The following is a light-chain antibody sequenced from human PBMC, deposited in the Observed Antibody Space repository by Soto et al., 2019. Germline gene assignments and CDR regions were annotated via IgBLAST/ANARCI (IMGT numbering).Light chain of an antibody. V-gene: IGKV3-20*01. CDR3: QQYGGSPYT. CDR1: QSVRSND. Sequence: EIVLTQSPGTLSLSPGERATLSCRASQSVRSNDLAWYQQKPGQAPRLLIYGASSRATGIPDRFSGTGSGTDFTLTISRLEPEDFAVYYCQQYGGSPYTFGQGTKLEIK. CDR2: GAS. J-gene: IGKJ2*01.